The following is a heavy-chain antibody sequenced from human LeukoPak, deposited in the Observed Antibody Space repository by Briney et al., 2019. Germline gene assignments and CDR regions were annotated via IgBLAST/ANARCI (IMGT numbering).Heavy chain of an antibody. CDR2: IYTSGST. V-gene: IGHV4-61*02. Sequence: SQTLSLTCTVSGGSISSGSYYWRWIRQPAGTGLEWIGRIYTSGSTNYNPSLKSRVTISVDTSKNQFSLKLSSVTAADTAVYYCARTLGIAVAGPAGYFQHWGQGTLVTVSS. CDR3: ARTLGIAVAGPAGYFQH. J-gene: IGHJ1*01. D-gene: IGHD6-19*01. CDR1: GGSISSGSYY.